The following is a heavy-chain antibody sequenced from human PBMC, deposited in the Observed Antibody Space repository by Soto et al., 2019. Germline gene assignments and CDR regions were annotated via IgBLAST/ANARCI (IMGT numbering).Heavy chain of an antibody. CDR3: ARVRDPHLDHYGLDV. CDR2: LIPIYDEP. J-gene: IGHJ6*02. Sequence: QVQLVQSGAEVKNPGSSVRVSCKTSGFTFNVYGIHWVRQAPGQGLEWMGGLIPIYDEPNYAQKFQGRVTITADKSTTTVYLELSRLRSEDTAVYFCARVRDPHLDHYGLDVWGQGTPVTVSS. V-gene: IGHV1-69*06. CDR1: GFTFNVYG.